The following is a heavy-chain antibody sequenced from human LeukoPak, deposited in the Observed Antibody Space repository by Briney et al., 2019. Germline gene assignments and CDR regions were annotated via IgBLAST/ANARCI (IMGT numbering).Heavy chain of an antibody. J-gene: IGHJ6*03. CDR2: MNPNSDKT. Sequence: AAVKVSFKASGYTFTSYDINWVRQAKGQGIEWMGWMNPNSDKTDYAHKYQGRVNMTRNTSISTAYMELSSLRFEDTAVYYCARAVYCSSTSCPPDYYHYMDVWGKGTTVTVSS. CDR1: GYTFTSYD. CDR3: ARAVYCSSTSCPPDYYHYMDV. D-gene: IGHD2-2*01. V-gene: IGHV1-8*01.